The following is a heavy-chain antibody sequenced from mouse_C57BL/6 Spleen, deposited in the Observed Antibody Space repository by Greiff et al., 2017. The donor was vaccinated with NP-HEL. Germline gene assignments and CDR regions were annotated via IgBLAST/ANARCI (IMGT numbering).Heavy chain of an antibody. CDR2: INPYNGGT. V-gene: IGHV1-19*01. CDR1: GYTFTDYY. CDR3: AREHHYYGSSRIYYAMDY. Sequence: VQLKESGPVLVKPGASVKMSCKASGYTFTDYYMNWVKQSHGKSLEWIGVINPYNGGTSYNQKFKGKATLTVDKSSSTAYMELNSLTSEDSAVYYCAREHHYYGSSRIYYAMDYWGQGTSVTVSS. D-gene: IGHD1-1*01. J-gene: IGHJ4*01.